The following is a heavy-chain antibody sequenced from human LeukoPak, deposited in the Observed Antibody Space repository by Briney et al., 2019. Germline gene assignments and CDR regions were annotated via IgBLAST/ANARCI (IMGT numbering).Heavy chain of an antibody. D-gene: IGHD3-22*01. V-gene: IGHV3-23*01. J-gene: IGHJ4*02. CDR2: ISGSGGST. Sequence: GGSLRLSCAASGFTFSSYAMSWVRQAPGKGLEWVSAISGSGGSTYYADSVKGRFTISRDNSKNTLCLQMNSLRAEDTAVYYCAKDDDDSSGYYYLFDYWGQGTLVTVSS. CDR3: AKDDDDSSGYYYLFDY. CDR1: GFTFSSYA.